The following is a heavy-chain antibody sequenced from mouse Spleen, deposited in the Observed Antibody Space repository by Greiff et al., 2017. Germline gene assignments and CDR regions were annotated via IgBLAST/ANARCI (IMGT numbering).Heavy chain of an antibody. D-gene: IGHD3-3*01. CDR2: ISYDGSN. CDR3: ARGWPRDYFDY. Sequence: ESGPGLVKPSQSLSLTCSVTGYSITSGYYWNWIRQFPGNKLEWMGYISYDGSNNYNPSLKNRISITRDTSKNQFFLKLNSVTTEDTATYYCARGWPRDYFDYWGQGTTLTVSS. CDR1: GYSITSGYY. J-gene: IGHJ2*01. V-gene: IGHV3-6*01.